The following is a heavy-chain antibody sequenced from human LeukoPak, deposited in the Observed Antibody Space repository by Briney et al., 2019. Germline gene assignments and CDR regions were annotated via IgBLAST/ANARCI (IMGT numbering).Heavy chain of an antibody. D-gene: IGHD6-19*01. CDR3: ARDGVAGTGAFDI. J-gene: IGHJ3*02. V-gene: IGHV3-48*02. CDR1: GFTFSSYG. CDR2: ISSSSSTI. Sequence: GGSLRLSCAASGFTFSSYGMHWVRQAPGKGLEWVSYISSSSSTIYYADSVKGRFTISRDNAKKSLYLQMNSLRDEDTAVYYCARDGVAGTGAFDIWGQGTMVTVSS.